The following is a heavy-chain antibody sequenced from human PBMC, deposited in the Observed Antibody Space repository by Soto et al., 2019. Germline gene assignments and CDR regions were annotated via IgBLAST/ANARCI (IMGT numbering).Heavy chain of an antibody. J-gene: IGHJ4*02. CDR1: GFTFSTYA. D-gene: IGHD1-26*01. V-gene: IGHV3-23*01. Sequence: EVQLLESGGGLVQPGGSLRLSCAASGFTFSTYAMSWLRQAPGKGLEWVSSIGADGGSIYYADSVKGRFTIXXXNXKXXXXXXXXXXXXXXTAVFYCAKATLPLGGFDFWGQGTQVTVSS. CDR3: AKATLPLGGFDF. CDR2: IGADGGSI.